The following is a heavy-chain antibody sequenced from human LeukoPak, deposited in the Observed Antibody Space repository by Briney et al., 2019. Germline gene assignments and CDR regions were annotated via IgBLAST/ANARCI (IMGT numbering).Heavy chain of an antibody. CDR2: ISPNGGST. J-gene: IGHJ4*02. D-gene: IGHD2-15*01. CDR1: GFTFSSYA. CDR3: ARRTCSGGSCYFDY. V-gene: IGHV3-64*01. Sequence: PGKSLRLSCAASGFTFSSYAMHWVRQAPGKGLEYVSAISPNGGSTYYANSVKGKFTISRDNSKKTLYLQMGSLRAEDMAVYYCARRTCSGGSCYFDYWGQGTLVTVSS.